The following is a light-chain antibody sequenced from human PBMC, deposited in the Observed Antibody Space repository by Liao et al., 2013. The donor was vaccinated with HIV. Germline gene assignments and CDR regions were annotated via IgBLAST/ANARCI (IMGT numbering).Light chain of an antibody. J-gene: IGLJ1*01. CDR1: KLGYKY. CDR3: QAWDSSTGV. Sequence: SYELTQPPSVSVSPGQTATITCSGDKLGYKYACWYQQKPGQPPVLVIYQDSKRPSGIPERFSGSNLGNTATLTISGTQPMDEADYYCQAWDSSTGVFGTGTTVTVL. CDR2: QDS. V-gene: IGLV3-1*01.